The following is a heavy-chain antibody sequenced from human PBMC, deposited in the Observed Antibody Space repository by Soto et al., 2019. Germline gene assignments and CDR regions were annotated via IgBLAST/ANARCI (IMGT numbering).Heavy chain of an antibody. CDR1: GDSISSTNW. Sequence: QVQLQESGPGLVKPSGTLSLTCAVSGDSISSTNWWSWVRQPPGKGLEWIGEIYHSGSTNYNPSLRSRVTRSVDKSKNQFSLKLSSVTAADTAVYYCARVSGSYYYGMDVWGQGTTVTVSS. CDR2: IYHSGST. V-gene: IGHV4-4*02. CDR3: ARVSGSYYYGMDV. J-gene: IGHJ6*02.